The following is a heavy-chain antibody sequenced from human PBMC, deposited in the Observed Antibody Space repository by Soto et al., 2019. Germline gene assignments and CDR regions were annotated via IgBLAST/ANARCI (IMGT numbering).Heavy chain of an antibody. CDR1: GFGVTRGYY. V-gene: IGHV4-38-2*02. D-gene: IGHD3-10*01. J-gene: IGHJ4*02. CDR2: IYHSGIA. CDR3: ARLPGDF. Sequence: TLSLTCTVSGFGVTRGYYWAWIRRPPGKGLEWIASIYHSGIAHYNPSLQSRVTISVDTSKNQFSLTLSSVTAADTALYYCARLPGDFWGQGSLVTVSS.